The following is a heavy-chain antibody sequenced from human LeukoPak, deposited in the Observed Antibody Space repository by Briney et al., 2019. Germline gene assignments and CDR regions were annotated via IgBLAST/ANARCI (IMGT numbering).Heavy chain of an antibody. CDR3: ARRIAAAAAPYYFDY. D-gene: IGHD6-13*01. J-gene: IGHJ4*02. CDR2: INSDGSST. Sequence: GGSLRLSCAASGSTLSNHWMHWVRQAPGKGLLWVSRINSDGSSTSYADSVKGRFTISRDNAKNTLYLQMNSLRAEDTAVYYCARRIAAAAAPYYFDYWGQGTLVTVSS. CDR1: GSTLSNHW. V-gene: IGHV3-74*01.